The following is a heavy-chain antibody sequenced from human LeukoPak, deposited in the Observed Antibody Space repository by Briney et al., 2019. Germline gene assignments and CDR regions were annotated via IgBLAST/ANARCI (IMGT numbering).Heavy chain of an antibody. Sequence: SGGSLRLSCAASGFTFNSYAMSWVRQAPGKGLEWVSAFSGGGDSYYADSVKGRFTISRDNSKKILYLQMNSLRAEDTAVYYCGKEVERHFDLKYWGQGTRVTVSS. CDR1: GFTFNSYA. CDR2: FSGGGDS. CDR3: GKEVERHFDLKY. V-gene: IGHV3-23*01. J-gene: IGHJ4*02.